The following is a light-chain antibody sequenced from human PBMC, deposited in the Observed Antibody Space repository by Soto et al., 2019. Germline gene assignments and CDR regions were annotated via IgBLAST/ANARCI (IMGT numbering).Light chain of an antibody. Sequence: DIQMTQSPSSLSASVGDRVTITCRASQGISNYLAWYQQKPGKVPKLLIYVASTLQSGVPSRFSGSGSGTDFTLTISSLQPEDVATYYCQKYNSALGGTFGQGTKVEIK. CDR1: QGISNY. CDR3: QKYNSALGGT. J-gene: IGKJ1*01. V-gene: IGKV1-27*01. CDR2: VAS.